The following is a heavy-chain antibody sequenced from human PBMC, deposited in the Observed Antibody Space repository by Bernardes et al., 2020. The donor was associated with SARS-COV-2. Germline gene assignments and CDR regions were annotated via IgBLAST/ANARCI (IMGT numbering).Heavy chain of an antibody. D-gene: IGHD3-10*01. CDR2: ITAYNLNT. CDR1: GSDFNNYGFTSYG. J-gene: IGHJ6*02. Sequence: ASVKVSCKTSGSDFNNYGFTSYGFSWVRQAPGQGLEWMGWITAYNLNTDYAQNFRGRVTMTADTSTSTVYMELRSLRSDYTAMYYCAVNTGNFYYGVDVWGQGTTVTVSS. CDR3: AVNTGNFYYGVDV. V-gene: IGHV1-18*04.